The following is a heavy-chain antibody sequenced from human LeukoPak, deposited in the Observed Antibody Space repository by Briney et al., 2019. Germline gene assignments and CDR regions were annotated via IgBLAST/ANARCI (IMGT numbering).Heavy chain of an antibody. V-gene: IGHV4-59*12. CDR1: GGSISSYS. CDR3: ARAGYYDSSGYYYMEHFQH. Sequence: SETLSLTCTVSGGSISSYSWSWIRQPPGKGLEWIGYIYYSGSTYYNPSLKSRVTISEDTSKNQFSLKLSSVTAADTAVYYCARAGYYDSSGYYYMEHFQHWGQGTLVTVSS. D-gene: IGHD3-22*01. CDR2: IYYSGST. J-gene: IGHJ1*01.